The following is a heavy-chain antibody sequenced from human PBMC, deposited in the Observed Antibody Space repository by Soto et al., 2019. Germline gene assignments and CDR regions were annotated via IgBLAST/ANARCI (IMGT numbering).Heavy chain of an antibody. CDR3: VRASGSNTRGGGFDP. CDR2: ICLNSGNI. V-gene: IGHV3-9*01. D-gene: IGHD6-25*01. Sequence: EVQLVESGGGSAQPGRSLRLSCAASGFTFDDHAMHWVRQAPGKGLEWVAGICLNSGNIDYGDSVKGRFAISRDNAKNPRNLQMNKPRPDDTARYYGVRASGSNTRGGGFDPGGQGALVSVSS. J-gene: IGHJ5*02. CDR1: GFTFDDHA.